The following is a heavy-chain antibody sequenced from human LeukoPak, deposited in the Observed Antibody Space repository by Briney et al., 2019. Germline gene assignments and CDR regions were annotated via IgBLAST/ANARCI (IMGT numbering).Heavy chain of an antibody. D-gene: IGHD1-26*01. CDR3: ATPYSGGYQGLDI. V-gene: IGHV4-39*01. J-gene: IGHJ3*02. Sequence: SGTLSLTCTVSGGSISSNKYYWGWIRQPPGKGLEWIGSIYYSGSTYYNPTLKSRVTIFVDTSKNQFSPKLSSVTAADTAVYYCATPYSGGYQGLDIWGQGTMVTVSS. CDR2: IYYSGST. CDR1: GGSISSNKYY.